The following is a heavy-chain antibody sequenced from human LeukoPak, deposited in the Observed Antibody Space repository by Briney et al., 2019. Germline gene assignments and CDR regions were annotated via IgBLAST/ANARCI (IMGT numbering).Heavy chain of an antibody. D-gene: IGHD1-26*01. Sequence: GGSLRLSCAASGFTFSGFAMSWVRRTPGKGLEWVSGISGSGDNTLYADSVKGRFTISRDNSKNTLYLQMNSLRAEDTAVYYCATIVGADPRGAFDIWGQGTMVTVSS. CDR3: ATIVGADPRGAFDI. CDR1: GFTFSGFA. V-gene: IGHV3-23*01. CDR2: ISGSGDNT. J-gene: IGHJ3*02.